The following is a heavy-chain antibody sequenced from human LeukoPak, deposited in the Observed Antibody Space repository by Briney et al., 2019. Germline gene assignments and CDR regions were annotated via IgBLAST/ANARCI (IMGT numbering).Heavy chain of an antibody. J-gene: IGHJ4*02. D-gene: IGHD5-12*01. V-gene: IGHV4-59*01. CDR2: IYDSGST. Sequence: PSETLSLTCTVSGGSIYSYYWTWIRQSPGKGLEWIGYIYDSGSTNYNPSLKSRLTLSVDVSKNQFSLKLSSVTAADTAVYYCARGAYSGYSFGYWGQGTLVTVSS. CDR3: ARGAYSGYSFGY. CDR1: GGSIYSYY.